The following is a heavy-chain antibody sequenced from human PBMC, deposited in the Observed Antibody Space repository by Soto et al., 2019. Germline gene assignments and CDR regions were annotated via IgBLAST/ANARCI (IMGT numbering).Heavy chain of an antibody. CDR2: IYPGDSDT. D-gene: IGHD2-15*01. Sequence: GESLKISCNGSGHSFTSYWIGWVRQMPGKALEWMGIIYPGDSDTRYSPSSQGQVTISADKSISTAYLQWSSLKASDTAMYYCARHGGGSYCSGGSCYPYGMDVWGQGTTVTVSS. V-gene: IGHV5-51*01. CDR1: GHSFTSYW. CDR3: ARHGGGSYCSGGSCYPYGMDV. J-gene: IGHJ6*02.